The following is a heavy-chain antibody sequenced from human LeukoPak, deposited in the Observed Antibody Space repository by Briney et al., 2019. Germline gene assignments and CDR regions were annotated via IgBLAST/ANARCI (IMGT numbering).Heavy chain of an antibody. CDR1: GGSISSYY. CDR3: ARGPEVPYYYYGMDV. CDR2: IYYSGST. D-gene: IGHD1-14*01. J-gene: IGHJ6*02. Sequence: NPSETLSLTCAVSGGSISSYYWSWIRQPPGKGLEWIGYIYYSGSTNYNPSLKSRVTISVDTSKNQFSLKLSSVTAADTAVYYCARGPEVPYYYYGMDVWGQGTTVTVSS. V-gene: IGHV4-59*01.